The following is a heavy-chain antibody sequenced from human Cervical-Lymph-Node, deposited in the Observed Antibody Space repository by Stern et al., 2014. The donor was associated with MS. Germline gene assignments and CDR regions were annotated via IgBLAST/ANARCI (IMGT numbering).Heavy chain of an antibody. CDR1: GFSLSTSGVG. J-gene: IGHJ4*02. CDR3: ATHAPGVVPAALDY. Sequence: QVTLRESGPTLVKPTQTLTLTCTFSGFSLSTSGVGVGWIRQPPGKALEWLAFIHWDDSKRYSPSLKNRLTITKDTSKNQVVLTMNNMDPVDTATFYCATHAPGVVPAALDYWGQGTLVTVS. CDR2: IHWDDSK. D-gene: IGHD2-2*01. V-gene: IGHV2-5*02.